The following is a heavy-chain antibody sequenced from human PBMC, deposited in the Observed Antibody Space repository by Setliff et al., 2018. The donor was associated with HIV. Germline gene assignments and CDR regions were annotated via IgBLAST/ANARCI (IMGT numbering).Heavy chain of an antibody. D-gene: IGHD6-19*01. V-gene: IGHV4-61*09. CDR2: IIPSGST. J-gene: IGHJ4*02. CDR3: ARRSGWSLDY. Sequence: SETLSLTCTVSGGSITSGNYFWSWIRQPAGKGLEWIGEIIPSGSTNYNPSLKSRVTISVDTSKNQFSLKLSSVTAADTAVYYCARRSGWSLDYWGQGTLVTVSS. CDR1: GGSITSGNYF.